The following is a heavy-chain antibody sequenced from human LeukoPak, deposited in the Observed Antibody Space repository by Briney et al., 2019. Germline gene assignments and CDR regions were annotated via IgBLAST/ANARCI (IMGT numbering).Heavy chain of an antibody. CDR3: ARGHLEWELRGFDAFDI. CDR1: GYTFTSYG. V-gene: IGHV1-69*05. J-gene: IGHJ3*02. Sequence: ASVKVSCKASGYTFTSYGISWARQAPGQGLEWMGGIIPIFGTANYAQKFQGRVTITTDESTSTAYMELSSLRSEDTAVYYCARGHLEWELRGFDAFDIWGQGTMVTVSS. CDR2: IIPIFGTA. D-gene: IGHD1-26*01.